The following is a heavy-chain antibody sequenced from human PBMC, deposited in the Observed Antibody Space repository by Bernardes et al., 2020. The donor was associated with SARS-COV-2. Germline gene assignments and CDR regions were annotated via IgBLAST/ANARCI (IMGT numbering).Heavy chain of an antibody. J-gene: IGHJ6*02. CDR3: VRVTTGDYRKLSYHHDMDV. D-gene: IGHD4-17*01. CDR2: VWCDFGEK. Sequence: GGSLRLSCAASGFNLSDYGLSWVRQTPGKGLEWVELVWCDFGEKFNAESVKSRFIITRDNSKNTLYLQMNRLTAEDTAVYYCVRVTTGDYRKLSYHHDMDVWGQGTTVTVSS. CDR1: GFNLSDYG. V-gene: IGHV3-33*01.